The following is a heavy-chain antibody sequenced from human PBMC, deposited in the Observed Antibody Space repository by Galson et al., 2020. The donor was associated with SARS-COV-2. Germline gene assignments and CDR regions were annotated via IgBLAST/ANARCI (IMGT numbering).Heavy chain of an antibody. V-gene: IGHV1-8*01. CDR3: ASATPLPYDSSGYHSDYYYGMDV. Sequence: GESLKISCKASGYTFTSYDINWVRQATGQGLEWMGWMNPNSGNTSYAQKFQGRVTMTRNTSISTAYMELSSLRSEDTAVYYCASATPLPYDSSGYHSDYYYGMDVWGQGTTVTVSS. CDR1: GYTFTSYD. CDR2: MNPNSGNT. J-gene: IGHJ6*02. D-gene: IGHD3-22*01.